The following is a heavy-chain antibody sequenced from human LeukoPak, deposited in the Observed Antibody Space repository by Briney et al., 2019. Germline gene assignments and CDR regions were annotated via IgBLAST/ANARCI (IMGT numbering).Heavy chain of an antibody. CDR3: TTDNAPGMDV. J-gene: IGHJ6*02. CDR1: GFTFSNYA. Sequence: GGSLRLSCAASGFTFSNYAMYWVRQAPGKGLERVGLIRDKPDGGTTDYAAPVKGRFTISRDDSKSMLYLQMNSLKTEDTAVYYCTTDNAPGMDVWGQGTTVTVSS. V-gene: IGHV3-15*01. CDR2: IRDKPDGGTT. D-gene: IGHD2-2*01.